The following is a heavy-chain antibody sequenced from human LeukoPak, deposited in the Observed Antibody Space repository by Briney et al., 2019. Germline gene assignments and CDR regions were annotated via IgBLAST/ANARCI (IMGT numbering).Heavy chain of an antibody. V-gene: IGHV1-46*01. D-gene: IGHD4-11*01. CDR2: INPSDGNT. CDR3: ARATLSTLGDDY. J-gene: IGHJ4*02. CDR1: GYPFTSYY. Sequence: ASVKVSCKASGYPFTSYYMHWVRQAPGQGLEWMGIINPSDGNTNYAQKFEGIVTMTRDTSTSTVYMELSSLRSEETAVYYCARATLSTLGDDYWGQGTLVTVSS.